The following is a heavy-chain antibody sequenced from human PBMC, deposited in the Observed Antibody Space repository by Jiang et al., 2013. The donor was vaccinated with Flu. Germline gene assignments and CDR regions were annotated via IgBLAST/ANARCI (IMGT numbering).Heavy chain of an antibody. CDR2: IYYSGST. D-gene: IGHD2-15*01. V-gene: IGHV4-59*01. CDR1: GGSISSYY. J-gene: IGHJ3*02. CDR3: ARALGSSDAFDI. Sequence: GPGLVKPSETLSLTCTVSGGSISSYYWSWIRQPPGKGLEWIGYIYYSGSTNYNPSLKSRVTISVDTSKNQFSLKLSSVTAADTAVYYCARALGSSDAFDIWGQGTMVTVSS.